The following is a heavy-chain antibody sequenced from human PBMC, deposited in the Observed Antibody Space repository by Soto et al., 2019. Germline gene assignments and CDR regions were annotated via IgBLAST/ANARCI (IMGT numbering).Heavy chain of an antibody. Sequence: TGSGGSIRRYYWSWIRQPPGKGLEWIGYIYYSGSTNYNPSLKSRVTISVDTSKNQFSLKLSSVTAADTAVYYCARDSSDYCSGGSCSGDIRSFDIWGQGTMVTVSS. J-gene: IGHJ3*02. V-gene: IGHV4-59*01. CDR2: IYYSGST. CDR1: GGSIRRYY. D-gene: IGHD2-15*01. CDR3: ARDSSDYCSGGSCSGDIRSFDI.